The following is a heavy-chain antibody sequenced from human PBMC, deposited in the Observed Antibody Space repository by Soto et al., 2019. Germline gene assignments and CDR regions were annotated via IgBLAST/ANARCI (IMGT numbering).Heavy chain of an antibody. J-gene: IGHJ4*02. D-gene: IGHD1-26*01. CDR2: ISSNSNYI. Sequence: EMQLVESGGGLVKPGGSLRLSCVASGFTFSSYTMNLVRQAPGKVLEWVSCISSNSNYIYYAYLVKGRFTISRDNAKNSLYLQMNSLRAEDTAVYYCARMDSGIFYGAFRFWGQGTLVTVSS. CDR3: ARMDSGIFYGAFRF. CDR1: GFTFSSYT. V-gene: IGHV3-21*01.